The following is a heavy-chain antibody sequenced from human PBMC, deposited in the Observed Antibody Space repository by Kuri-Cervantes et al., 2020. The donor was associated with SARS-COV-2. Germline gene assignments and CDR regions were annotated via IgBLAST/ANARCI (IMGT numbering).Heavy chain of an antibody. V-gene: IGHV5-51*07. CDR1: GYSFTSYW. D-gene: IGHD3-10*01. CDR2: IYPGDSDT. CDR3: ARREYGSGSYYLDY. J-gene: IGHJ4*02. Sequence: GGSLRLSCKGSGYSFTSYWIGWVHQMPGKGLGWMGIIYPGDSDTRYSPSFQGQVTISADKSISTAYLQWSSLKASDTAMHYCARREYGSGSYYLDYWGQGTLVTVSS.